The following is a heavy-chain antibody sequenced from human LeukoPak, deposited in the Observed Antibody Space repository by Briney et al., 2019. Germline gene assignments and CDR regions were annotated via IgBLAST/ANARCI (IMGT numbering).Heavy chain of an antibody. D-gene: IGHD2-8*01. J-gene: IGHJ6*02. CDR1: GGSISSSSYY. Sequence: SETLSLTCTVSGGSISSSSYYWGWIRQPPGKGLEWIGYIYYSGSTYYNPSLKSRVTISVDTSKNQFSLKLSSVTAADTAVYYCARAVVFCTNGVCYKGYYYYGMDVWGQGTTVTVSS. CDR2: IYYSGST. CDR3: ARAVVFCTNGVCYKGYYYYGMDV. V-gene: IGHV4-30-4*08.